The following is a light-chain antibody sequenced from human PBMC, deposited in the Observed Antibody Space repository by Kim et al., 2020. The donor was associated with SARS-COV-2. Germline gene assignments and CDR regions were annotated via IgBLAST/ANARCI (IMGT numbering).Light chain of an antibody. V-gene: IGKV1-5*03. CDR2: NVS. Sequence: DIQMTQSPSTLSASVGDRVTLTCRASQGVGSWVAWYQQKPGKAPKLLIYNVSALETGVPSRFSGSGSGTEFTLTISSLQPDDFATYSCQQYKTYPYTFGQGTKVDIK. CDR1: QGVGSW. CDR3: QQYKTYPYT. J-gene: IGKJ2*01.